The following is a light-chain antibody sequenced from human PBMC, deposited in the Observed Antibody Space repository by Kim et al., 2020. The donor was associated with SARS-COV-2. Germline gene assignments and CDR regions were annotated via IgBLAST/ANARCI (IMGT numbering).Light chain of an antibody. J-gene: IGKJ4*01. Sequence: ASVGDRVPITCRASQGISSWLVWYQQKPGKAPKLLIYAASSLQSGVPSRFSGSGSGTDFTLTISSLQPEDFATYYCQQANSFPLTFGGGTKVDIK. CDR1: QGISSW. CDR2: AAS. V-gene: IGKV1-12*01. CDR3: QQANSFPLT.